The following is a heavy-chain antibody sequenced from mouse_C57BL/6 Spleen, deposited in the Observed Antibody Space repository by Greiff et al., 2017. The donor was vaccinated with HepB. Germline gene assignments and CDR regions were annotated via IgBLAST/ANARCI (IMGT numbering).Heavy chain of an antibody. Sequence: VQLQQSGAELVRPGASVKLSCTASGFNIKDYYMHWVKQRPEQGLEWIGRIDPEDGDTEYAPKFQGKATMTADTSPNTAYLQLSSLTSEDTAVYYCTTDSSGYFDYWGQGTTLTVSS. V-gene: IGHV14-1*01. J-gene: IGHJ2*01. CDR3: TTDSSGYFDY. CDR2: IDPEDGDT. D-gene: IGHD3-2*02. CDR1: GFNIKDYY.